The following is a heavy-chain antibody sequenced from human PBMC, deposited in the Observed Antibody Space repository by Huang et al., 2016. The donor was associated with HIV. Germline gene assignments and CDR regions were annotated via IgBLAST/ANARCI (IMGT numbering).Heavy chain of an antibody. J-gene: IGHJ3*02. CDR3: ATSTPDVGAGVLRSAFDI. CDR2: FDTEEGET. Sequence: QVQLVESGAELKKPGASVRVSCKVSGYTVSELSLHWVRQAPEKGLEGMGGFDTEEGETIYAQRLQGRVTMTEDTSTDTAYMELSSLRPEDTAVYYCATSTPDVGAGVLRSAFDIWGQGTMVTVSS. D-gene: IGHD2-15*01. CDR1: GYTVSELS. V-gene: IGHV1-24*01.